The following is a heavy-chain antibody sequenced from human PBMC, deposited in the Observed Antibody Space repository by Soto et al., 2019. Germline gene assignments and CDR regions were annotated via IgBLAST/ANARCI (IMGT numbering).Heavy chain of an antibody. J-gene: IGHJ1*01. D-gene: IGHD6-13*01. Sequence: TSETLSLTCAVYGGSFSSYYWSWIRQPPGKGLEWIGDIYYSGSTNYNPSLKSRVTISVDTSKNQFSLKLSSVTAADTAVYYCARHGLIAAAGSMFASSKEYFQHWGQGTLVPVSS. V-gene: IGHV4-59*08. CDR1: GGSFSSYY. CDR3: ARHGLIAAAGSMFASSKEYFQH. CDR2: IYYSGST.